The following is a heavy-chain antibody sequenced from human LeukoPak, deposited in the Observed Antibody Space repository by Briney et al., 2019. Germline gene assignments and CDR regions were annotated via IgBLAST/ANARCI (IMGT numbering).Heavy chain of an antibody. V-gene: IGHV1-69*05. J-gene: IGHJ3*02. CDR2: IIPIFGTA. CDR1: GYTFTGYY. D-gene: IGHD3-10*02. CDR3: ARDMFAVHYRGRSGAFDI. Sequence: ASVKVSCKASGYTFTGYYMHWVRQAPGQGLEWMGRIIPIFGTANYAQKFQGRVTITTDGSTSTAYMELSSLRSEDTAVYYCARDMFAVHYRGRSGAFDIWGQGTMVTVSS.